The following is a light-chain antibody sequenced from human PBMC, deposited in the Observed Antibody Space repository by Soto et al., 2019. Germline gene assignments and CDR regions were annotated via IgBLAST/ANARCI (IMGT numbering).Light chain of an antibody. CDR1: RSVGNS. CDR2: EVS. V-gene: IGKV3-11*01. J-gene: IGKJ4*01. CDR3: HQHSDWPLT. Sequence: EIVLTQSPATLSLTPGERATLSCRASRSVGNSLAWYQQKPGQAPGLIIYEVSTRATGIPARFSGSGSGTDFTLTTSSLESEDFAIYYCHQHSDWPLTFGAGTKVDIK.